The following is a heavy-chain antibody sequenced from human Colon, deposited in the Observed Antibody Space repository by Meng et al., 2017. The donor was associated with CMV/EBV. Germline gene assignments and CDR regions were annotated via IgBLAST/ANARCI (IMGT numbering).Heavy chain of an antibody. V-gene: IGHV3-74*01. CDR2: IDNEGSGA. J-gene: IGHJ5*02. D-gene: IGHD2-15*01. CDR1: GFTFNKYW. CDR3: ARDTPHNAFEP. Sequence: SGVASGFTFNKYWMHWVRQPPGGGLVWLSRIDNEGSGAIYADSVRGRFTVSRDNARNTVYLQMNNLRDEDTAVYYCARDTPHNAFEPWGHGTLVTVSS.